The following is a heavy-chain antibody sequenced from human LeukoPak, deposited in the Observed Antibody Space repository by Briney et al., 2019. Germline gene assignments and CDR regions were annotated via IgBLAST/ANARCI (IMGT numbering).Heavy chain of an antibody. D-gene: IGHD3-22*01. CDR2: ISSSGITI. Sequence: GGSLRLSCAASRFTFSTYEMNWVRQAPGKGLEWVSYISSSGITIYYADSVRGRFTISRDNAKNSLYLQMNSLRAEDTAVYYCARVSRGYPRDTFDIWGQGTMVTVSS. V-gene: IGHV3-48*03. CDR3: ARVSRGYPRDTFDI. J-gene: IGHJ3*02. CDR1: RFTFSTYE.